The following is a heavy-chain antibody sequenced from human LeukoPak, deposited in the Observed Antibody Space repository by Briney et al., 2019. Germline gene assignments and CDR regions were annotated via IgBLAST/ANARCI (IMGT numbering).Heavy chain of an antibody. CDR1: GDSVSSNSAA. CDR3: ARDGEGELDYLDY. V-gene: IGHV6-1*01. CDR2: TYYRSKWYY. J-gene: IGHJ4*02. Sequence: SQTLSLTCAISGDSVSSNSAAWNWIRQAPSRGLEWLGRTYYRSKWYYDYALSLKSRITINPDTSKNQFSLQLNSVTPEDTAMYYCARDGEGELDYLDYWGQGTLVTVSS. D-gene: IGHD3-16*01.